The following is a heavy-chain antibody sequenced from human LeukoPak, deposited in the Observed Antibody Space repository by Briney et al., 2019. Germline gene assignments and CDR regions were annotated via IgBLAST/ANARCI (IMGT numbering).Heavy chain of an antibody. CDR3: AMSGLPAAIWFDP. CDR1: GYSFTSYW. D-gene: IGHD2-2*01. V-gene: IGHV5-51*01. CDR2: IYPGGSDY. Sequence: GESLKISCKGSGYSFTSYWIGWVRQMPGKGLEGMGIIYPGGSDYRYRPPFQGQVHISADKHNSTAYLQWSSLKAWDTAMYYCAMSGLPAAIWFDPWGEGTLVSVSS. J-gene: IGHJ5*02.